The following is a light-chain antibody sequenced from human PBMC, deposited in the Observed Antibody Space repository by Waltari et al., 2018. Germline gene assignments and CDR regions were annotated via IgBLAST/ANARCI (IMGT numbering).Light chain of an antibody. CDR1: QSISTW. CDR3: QQYKTYWT. Sequence: DIQMTQSPSTLSASVGDRVTITCRASQSISTWLAWYQQKPGKAPNLLIYKASTLESGVPSRFCGSGSETEFTLTISSLQPDDFATYYCQQYKTYWTFGQGTKVEIK. V-gene: IGKV1-5*03. CDR2: KAS. J-gene: IGKJ1*01.